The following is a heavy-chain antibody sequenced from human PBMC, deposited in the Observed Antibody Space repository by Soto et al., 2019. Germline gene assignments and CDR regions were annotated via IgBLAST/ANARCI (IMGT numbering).Heavy chain of an antibody. D-gene: IGHD2-15*01. CDR2: IIPLFGTT. Sequence: QVQLVQSGAEVKKAGSSVKVSCQVSGGTFSSYAISWVRQAPGQGLEWMGGIIPLFGTTNYAEKFQGRVTITAAESTSTAYMQLSGLRAEDTAFYYCARGVWACSGGSCSGWYDPGGQGTLVIVSS. CDR3: ARGVWACSGGSCSGWYDP. J-gene: IGHJ5*02. V-gene: IGHV1-69*01. CDR1: GGTFSSYA.